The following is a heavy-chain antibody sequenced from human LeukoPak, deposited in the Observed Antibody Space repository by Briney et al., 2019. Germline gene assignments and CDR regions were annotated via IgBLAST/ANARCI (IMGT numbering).Heavy chain of an antibody. CDR3: ARETAAGTDY. V-gene: IGHV3-66*01. J-gene: IGHJ4*02. CDR1: GFTVSSNY. CDR2: IYSGGST. D-gene: IGHD6-13*01. Sequence: PGGSPRLSCAASGFTVSSNYMSWVRQAPGKGLEWVSVIYSGGSTYYADYVKGRFTISRDNSKNTLYLQMNSLRAEDTAVYYCARETAAGTDYWGQGTLVTVSS.